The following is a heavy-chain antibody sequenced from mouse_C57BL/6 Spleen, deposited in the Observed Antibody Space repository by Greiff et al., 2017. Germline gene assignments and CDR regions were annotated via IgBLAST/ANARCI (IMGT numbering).Heavy chain of an antibody. J-gene: IGHJ2*01. CDR3: ARERGRRYFDY. CDR2: INYDGSST. D-gene: IGHD3-3*01. CDR1: GFTFSDYY. Sequence: DVKLVESEGGLVQPGSSMKLSCTASGFTFSDYYMAWVRQVPEKGLEWVANINYDGSSTYYLDSLKSRFIISRDNAKNILYLQMSSLKSEDTATYYCARERGRRYFDYWGQGTTLTVSS. V-gene: IGHV5-16*01.